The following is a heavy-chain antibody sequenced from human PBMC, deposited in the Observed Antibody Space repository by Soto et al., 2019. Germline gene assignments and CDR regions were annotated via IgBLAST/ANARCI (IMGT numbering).Heavy chain of an antibody. J-gene: IGHJ4*02. D-gene: IGHD6-6*01. CDR1: GFTFSSYA. V-gene: IGHV3-23*01. Sequence: GGSLRLSCAASGFTFSSYAMSWVRQAPGKGLEWVSAISGSGGSTYYADSVRGRFTISRDNSKNTLYLQMNSLRAEDTAVYYCAKDYIAARPWPYYFDYWGQGTLVTVSS. CDR3: AKDYIAARPWPYYFDY. CDR2: ISGSGGST.